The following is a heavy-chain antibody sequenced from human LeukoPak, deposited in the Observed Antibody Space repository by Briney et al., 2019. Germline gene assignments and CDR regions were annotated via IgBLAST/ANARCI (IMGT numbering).Heavy chain of an antibody. CDR1: GFTFSSYG. J-gene: IGHJ4*02. CDR2: IWHDGSNK. CDR3: AKDSGSRYCSSTSCYFFDY. Sequence: GGSLRLSCAASGFTFSSYGMHWVRQAPGKGLEWVAVIWHDGSNKYYADSVKGRFTISRDNSKNTLYLQMNSLRAEDTAVYYCAKDSGSRYCSSTSCYFFDYWGQGTLVTVSS. D-gene: IGHD2-2*01. V-gene: IGHV3-33*06.